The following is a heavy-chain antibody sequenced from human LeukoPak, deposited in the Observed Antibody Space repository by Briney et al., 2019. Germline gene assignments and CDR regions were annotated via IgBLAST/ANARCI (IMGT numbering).Heavy chain of an antibody. D-gene: IGHD5-12*01. CDR3: ARDRNSGYDLYYYYGMDV. Sequence: SETLSLTCTVSGGSISSYYWSWTRQPPGKGLEWIGYTYYSGSTNYNPSLKSRVTISVDTSKNQFSLKLSSVTAADTAVYYCARDRNSGYDLYYYYGMDVWGQGTTVTVSS. CDR1: GGSISSYY. V-gene: IGHV4-59*01. CDR2: TYYSGST. J-gene: IGHJ6*02.